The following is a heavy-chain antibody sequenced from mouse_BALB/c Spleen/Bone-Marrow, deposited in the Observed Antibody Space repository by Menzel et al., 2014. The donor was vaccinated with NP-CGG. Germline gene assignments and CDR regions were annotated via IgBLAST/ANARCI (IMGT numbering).Heavy chain of an antibody. CDR1: GFNIKDTY. CDR3: ARWEYYAMDY. CDR2: IDPANGNT. Sequence: VQLQQSGAELVKPWASVRLSCTASGFNIKDTYMHWVKQRPEQGLEWIGRIDPANGNTKYDRKFQGKATITADTSSNTAYLQLSSLTSEDTAVYYCARWEYYAMDYWGQGTSVTVSS. D-gene: IGHD4-1*01. J-gene: IGHJ4*01. V-gene: IGHV14-3*02.